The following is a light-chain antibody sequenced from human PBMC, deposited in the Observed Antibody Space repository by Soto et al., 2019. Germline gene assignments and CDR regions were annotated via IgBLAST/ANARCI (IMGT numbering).Light chain of an antibody. J-gene: IGKJ5*01. CDR2: GAS. Sequence: GLTQSPGTLSLSTGERATLSCRASQSVSSSYLAWYQQKPGQAPRLLIYGASSRATGIPDRFSGSGSGTDFTLTISRLEPEDFAVYYCQQYGSSPPIPFGQGTRLEIK. CDR1: QSVSSSY. CDR3: QQYGSSPPIP. V-gene: IGKV3-20*01.